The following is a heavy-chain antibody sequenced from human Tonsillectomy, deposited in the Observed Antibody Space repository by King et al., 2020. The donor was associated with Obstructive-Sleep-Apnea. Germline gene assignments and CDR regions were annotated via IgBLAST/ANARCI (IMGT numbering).Heavy chain of an antibody. J-gene: IGHJ6*02. CDR1: GLTFRKYG. Sequence: VQLVESGGGVVQPGRSLRLSCVASGLTFRKYGMHWVRQAPGKGLEWVAFIRNDGSNKYYADSVKGRLTISRDNSKNTLYLQMNSLRAEDTAVYFCAKDGYPNGMDVWGQGTTVTVSS. D-gene: IGHD6-13*01. CDR3: AKDGYPNGMDV. CDR2: IRNDGSNK. V-gene: IGHV3-30*02.